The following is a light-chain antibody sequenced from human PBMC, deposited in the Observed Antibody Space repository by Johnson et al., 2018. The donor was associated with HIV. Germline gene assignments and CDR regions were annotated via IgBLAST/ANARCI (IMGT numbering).Light chain of an antibody. V-gene: IGLV1-51*01. Sequence: QAVLTQPPSVSAAPGQKVTISCSGSSSNIGNNYVSRYQQLPGTAPKLLIYDNDKRPSGIPDRFSGSKSGTSATLGITGLQTGDEADYYCGTWDSRLSTNYVFGTGTKVTVL. CDR2: DND. CDR1: SSNIGNNY. CDR3: GTWDSRLSTNYV. J-gene: IGLJ1*01.